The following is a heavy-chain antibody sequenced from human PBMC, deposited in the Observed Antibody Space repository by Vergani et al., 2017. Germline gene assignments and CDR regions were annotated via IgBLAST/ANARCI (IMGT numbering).Heavy chain of an antibody. D-gene: IGHD3-22*01. V-gene: IGHV4-34*01. CDR1: GGSFSGYY. J-gene: IGHJ6*02. Sequence: QVQLQQWGAGLLKPSETLSLTCAVYGGSFSGYYWSWIRQPPGHGLEWIGEINHCGSTNYNPSLKSRVTISVDTSKNQFSLKLSSVTAADTAVYYCARGTRGYYYDSSGYYRGAYYYYGMDVWGQGTTVTVSS. CDR2: INHCGST. CDR3: ARGTRGYYYDSSGYYRGAYYYYGMDV.